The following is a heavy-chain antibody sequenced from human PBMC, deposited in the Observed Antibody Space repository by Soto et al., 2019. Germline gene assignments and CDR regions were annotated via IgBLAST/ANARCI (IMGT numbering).Heavy chain of an antibody. CDR1: GGSVSSGSYY. CDR3: ARDRDYYDSSGYGSYYYYYYGMDV. CDR2: IHYSGST. V-gene: IGHV4-61*01. Sequence: QVQLQESGPGLVKPSETLSLTCTVSGGSVSSGSYYWSWIRQPPGKGLEWIGYIHYSGSTNYNSSLKSRVTISVDTSKNQLSLKLSSVTAADTAVYYCARDRDYYDSSGYGSYYYYYYGMDVWGQGTTVTVSS. J-gene: IGHJ6*02. D-gene: IGHD3-22*01.